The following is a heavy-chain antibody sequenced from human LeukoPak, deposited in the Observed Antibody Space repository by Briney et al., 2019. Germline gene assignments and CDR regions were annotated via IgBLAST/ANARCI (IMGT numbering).Heavy chain of an antibody. D-gene: IGHD5-18*01. CDR2: ISYDGSNK. J-gene: IGHJ4*02. Sequence: PGGSLRLSCAASGFTFSSYAMHWVRQAPGKGLEWVAVISYDGSNKYYADSVKGRFTISRDNAKNSLYLQMNSLRAEDTAVYYCARDHRYSYGYGFDHWGQGTLVTVSS. CDR3: ARDHRYSYGYGFDH. V-gene: IGHV3-30-3*01. CDR1: GFTFSSYA.